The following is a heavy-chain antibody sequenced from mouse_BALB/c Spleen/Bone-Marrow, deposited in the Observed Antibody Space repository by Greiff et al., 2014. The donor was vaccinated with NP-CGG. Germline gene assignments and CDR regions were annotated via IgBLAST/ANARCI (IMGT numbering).Heavy chain of an antibody. V-gene: IGHV1S81*02. D-gene: IGHD1-1*01. CDR3: TRSNYGYWYFDV. Sequence: VQLQQSGAELVKPGASVKLSCKASGYTFSSYYMYWVKQRPGQGLEWIGEINPSNGGTKFNEKFKSKATPTVDKPSSTAYMQLSSLTSEDSAVYYCTRSNYGYWYFDVWGAGTTVTVSS. J-gene: IGHJ1*01. CDR1: GYTFSSYY. CDR2: INPSNGGT.